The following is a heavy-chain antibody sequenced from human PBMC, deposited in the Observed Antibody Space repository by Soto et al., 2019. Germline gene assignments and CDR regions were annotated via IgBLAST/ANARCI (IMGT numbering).Heavy chain of an antibody. V-gene: IGHV1-18*01. CDR1: GYTFTCYG. CDR2: ISADNGNT. Sequence: ASVKVSCKASGYTFTCYGLSWVRQAPGQGLEWMGWISADNGNTNYAQKLQGRVTMTTDTSTSTAYMELRSLTSDDTAVYYCARDGRSSGWYLHWGQGILVTVSS. CDR3: ARDGRSSGWYLH. D-gene: IGHD6-19*01. J-gene: IGHJ4*02.